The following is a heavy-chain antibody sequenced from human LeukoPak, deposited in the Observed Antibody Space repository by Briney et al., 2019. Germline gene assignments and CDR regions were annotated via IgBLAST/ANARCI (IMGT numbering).Heavy chain of an antibody. Sequence: SETLSLTCTVSSGSISTSNYYWGWVRQPPGKALEWIGNIFYSGSTYYSPSLKSRVTISLDTSKNQFSLKLSSVTAADTAVYYCARHLKYQLLFRQGYCFDYWGQGTLVTVSS. J-gene: IGHJ4*02. CDR1: SGSISTSNYY. V-gene: IGHV4-39*01. CDR2: IFYSGST. CDR3: ARHLKYQLLFRQGYCFDY. D-gene: IGHD2-2*01.